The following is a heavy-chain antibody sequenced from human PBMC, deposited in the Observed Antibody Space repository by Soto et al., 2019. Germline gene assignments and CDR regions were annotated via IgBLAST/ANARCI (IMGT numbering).Heavy chain of an antibody. J-gene: IGHJ4*02. V-gene: IGHV3-15*07. CDR2: IKSKIDGGTT. Sequence: GGSLGLSCAASGFTFNDAWMNWVRQAPGKGLEWVGRIKSKIDGGTTDYAALVKGRFTISRGDSKSRVYLQMNSLKTEDTALYSCFTDRQFRPAYWGQGTLVTVSS. CDR3: FTDRQFRPAY. CDR1: GFTFNDAW.